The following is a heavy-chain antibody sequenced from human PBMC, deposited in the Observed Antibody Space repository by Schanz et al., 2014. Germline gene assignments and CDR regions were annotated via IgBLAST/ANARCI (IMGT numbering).Heavy chain of an antibody. D-gene: IGHD3-16*01. V-gene: IGHV1-18*01. CDR3: VRVPSRDVSIDL. CDR1: GYTFTDYG. CDR2: IIPDNGHT. J-gene: IGHJ2*01. Sequence: GPGVKEPGASVKVSCEASGYTFTDYGLSWVRQAPGQGLEWLGWIIPDNGHTTYSQKVRDRVIFTTDTSANTAYMELRSLRSDDTAHYYCVRVPSRDVSIDLWGRGTLVTVSS.